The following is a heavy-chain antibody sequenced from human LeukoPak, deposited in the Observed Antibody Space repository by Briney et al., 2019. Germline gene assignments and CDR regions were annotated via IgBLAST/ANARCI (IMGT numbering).Heavy chain of an antibody. CDR1: GFTFSDYS. CDR2: INSVTTT. V-gene: IGHV3-48*01. Sequence: GGSLRLSCAVSGFTFSDYSMNWVRQAPGKGLEWVSYINSVTTTYADSVKGRFTISRDNSKNTLYLQMNSLRAEDTAVYYCARDPTRWGPYYFDYWGQGTLVTVSS. J-gene: IGHJ4*02. D-gene: IGHD4-23*01. CDR3: ARDPTRWGPYYFDY.